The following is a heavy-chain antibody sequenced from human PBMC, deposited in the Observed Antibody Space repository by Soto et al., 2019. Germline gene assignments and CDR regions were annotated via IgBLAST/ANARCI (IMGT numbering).Heavy chain of an antibody. CDR3: ARHYGDILTGYYPNY. J-gene: IGHJ4*02. V-gene: IGHV3-23*01. CDR2: ISGSGGST. D-gene: IGHD3-9*01. Sequence: GGSLRLSCAASGFTFSSYAMSWVRQAPGKGLEWVSAISGSGGSTYYADSVKGRFTISRDNSKNTLYLQMNSLRAEDTAVYYCARHYGDILTGYYPNYWGQGTLVTVSS. CDR1: GFTFSSYA.